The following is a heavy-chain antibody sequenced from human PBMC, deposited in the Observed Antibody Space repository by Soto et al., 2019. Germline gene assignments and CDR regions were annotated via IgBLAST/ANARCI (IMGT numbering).Heavy chain of an antibody. CDR2: MNTNSGTR. CDR1: GYTFTDYD. CDR3: ARDEGEDYGDFFRL. Sequence: QVQLVQSGAELKKPGASVKVSCKTSGYTFTDYDINWVRLAPGLGLEWLGWMNTNSGTRGHAQKFQGRINMTRDASINTAYLELSGLTSEDPAIYFCARDEGEDYGDFFRLWGQGTLVAVSS. V-gene: IGHV1-8*02. J-gene: IGHJ4*02. D-gene: IGHD4-17*01.